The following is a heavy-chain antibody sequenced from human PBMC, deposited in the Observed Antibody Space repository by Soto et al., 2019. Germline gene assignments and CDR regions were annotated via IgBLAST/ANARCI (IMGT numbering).Heavy chain of an antibody. CDR1: GGSISSGGYY. J-gene: IGHJ6*02. D-gene: IGHD3-10*01. CDR2: IYYSGST. Sequence: PSETLSLTCTVSGGSISSGGYYWSWIRQHPGKGLEWFGYIYYSGSTYYNPSLKSRVTISVDTSKNQFSLKLSSVTAADTAVYYCARDLLGFGELVRFYYYYGMDVWGQGTTVTVSS. CDR3: ARDLLGFGELVRFYYYYGMDV. V-gene: IGHV4-31*03.